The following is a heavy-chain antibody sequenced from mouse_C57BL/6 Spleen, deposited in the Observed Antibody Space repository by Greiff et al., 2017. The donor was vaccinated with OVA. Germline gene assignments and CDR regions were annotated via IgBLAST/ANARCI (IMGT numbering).Heavy chain of an antibody. D-gene: IGHD3-1*01. J-gene: IGHJ3*01. CDR3: ARGTAQATEFAY. V-gene: IGHV1-55*01. CDR1: GYTFTSYW. Sequence: VQLQQPGAELVKPGASVKMSCKASGYTFTSYWITWVKQRPGQGLEWIGDIYPGSGSTNYNEKFKSKATLTVDTSSSTAYMQLSSLTSEDSAVYYCARGTAQATEFAYWGQGTLVTVSA. CDR2: IYPGSGST.